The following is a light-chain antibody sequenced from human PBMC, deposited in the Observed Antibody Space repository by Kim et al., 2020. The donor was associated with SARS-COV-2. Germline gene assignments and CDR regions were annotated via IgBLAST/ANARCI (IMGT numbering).Light chain of an antibody. CDR3: AAWDDSLSGNWV. CDR1: ISNIGSNY. J-gene: IGLJ3*02. V-gene: IGLV1-47*01. CDR2: RNN. Sequence: RVNISCSGSISNIGSNYVDWYQQLPGTAPKLLIYRNNPRPSGVPARFSGSKSGTSASLAISGLRSEDEADYYCAAWDDSLSGNWVFGGGTKLTVL.